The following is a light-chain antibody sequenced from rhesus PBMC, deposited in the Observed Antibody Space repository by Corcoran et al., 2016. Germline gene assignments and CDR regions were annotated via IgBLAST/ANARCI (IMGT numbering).Light chain of an antibody. V-gene: IGKV1-19*01. Sequence: DIQMTQSPSSLSASVGDKVTITCHASQDISSWLAWYQHKPGKAPKPLIYFASSLQSGVPSRFSGSGSGTDYTLTINSLQSEDFATYYCQQYDDLPLTFGGGTKV. J-gene: IGKJ4*01. CDR1: QDISSW. CDR3: QQYDDLPLT. CDR2: FAS.